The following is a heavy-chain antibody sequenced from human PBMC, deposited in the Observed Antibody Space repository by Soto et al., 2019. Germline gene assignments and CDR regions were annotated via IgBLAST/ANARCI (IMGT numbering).Heavy chain of an antibody. CDR2: IYYSGST. Sequence: PSETLSLTCTVSGGSISSGGYYWSWIRQHPGKGLEWIGYIYYSGSTYYNPSLKSRVTISVDTSKNQFSLKLSSVTAADTAVYYCARDFNYYDSSGYYHPGAFDIWGQGTMVTVSS. CDR1: GGSISSGGYY. V-gene: IGHV4-31*03. D-gene: IGHD3-22*01. J-gene: IGHJ3*02. CDR3: ARDFNYYDSSGYYHPGAFDI.